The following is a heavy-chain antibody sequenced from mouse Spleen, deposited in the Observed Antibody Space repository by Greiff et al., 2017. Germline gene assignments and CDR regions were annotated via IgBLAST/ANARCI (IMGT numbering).Heavy chain of an antibody. CDR1: GYAFSSSW. Sequence: VQLQESGPELVKPGASVKISCKASGYAFSSSWMNWVKQRPGKGLEWIGRIYPGDGDTNYNGKFKGKATLTADKSSSTAYMQLSSLTSEDSAVYFCAIDSSGYGAYWGQGTLVTVSA. CDR2: IYPGDGDT. V-gene: IGHV1-82*01. CDR3: AIDSSGYGAY. J-gene: IGHJ3*01. D-gene: IGHD3-2*01.